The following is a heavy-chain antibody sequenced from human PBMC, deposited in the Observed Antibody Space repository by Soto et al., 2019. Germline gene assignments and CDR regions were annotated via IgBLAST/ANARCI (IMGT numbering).Heavy chain of an antibody. CDR2: IYYSGST. CDR3: ARERSEGGSYFDY. V-gene: IGHV4-61*01. Sequence: QVQRQESGPGLVKPSETLSLTCTVSGGSVSSGSYYWSWIRQPPGKGLEWIGYIYYSGSTNYNPSLKSRVTISVDTSKNQFSLKLSSVTAADTAVYYCARERSEGGSYFDYWGQGTLVAVSS. CDR1: GGSVSSGSYY. J-gene: IGHJ4*02. D-gene: IGHD1-26*01.